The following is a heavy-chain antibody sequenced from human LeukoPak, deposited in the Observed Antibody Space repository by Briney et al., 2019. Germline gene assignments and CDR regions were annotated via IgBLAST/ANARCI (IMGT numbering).Heavy chain of an antibody. CDR1: GYTFTSYG. CDR3: ARGGHRRYYYTSGSAFDP. J-gene: IGHJ5*02. D-gene: IGHD3-10*01. Sequence: ASVKVSCKASGYTFTSYGISWVRQAPGQGLEWMGWISAYNGNTHYAQNLQGRVTMTTDTSTSTAYMELKSLRSDDTAVYYCARGGHRRYYYTSGSAFDPWGQGTLVTVSS. V-gene: IGHV1-18*01. CDR2: ISAYNGNT.